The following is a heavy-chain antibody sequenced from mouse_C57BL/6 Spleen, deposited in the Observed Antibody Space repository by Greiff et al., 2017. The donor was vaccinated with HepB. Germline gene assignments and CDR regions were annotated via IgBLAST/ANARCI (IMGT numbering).Heavy chain of an antibody. CDR1: GFSFTSYA. CDR2: IWTGGGT. V-gene: IGHV2-9-1*01. Sequence: VQLKESGPGLVAPSQSLSITCTVSGFSFTSYAISWVRQPPGKGLEWLGVIWTGGGTNYNSALKSRLSISKDNSKSQVFLKMNSLQTDDTARYYCAKSYGSSYYAMDYWGQGTSVTVSS. CDR3: AKSYGSSYYAMDY. J-gene: IGHJ4*01. D-gene: IGHD1-1*01.